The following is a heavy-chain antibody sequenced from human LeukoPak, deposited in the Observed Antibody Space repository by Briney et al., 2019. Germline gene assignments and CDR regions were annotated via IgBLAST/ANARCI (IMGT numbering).Heavy chain of an antibody. V-gene: IGHV3-7*01. Sequence: GGPLRLSCAASGFTFSSYWMIWVRQAPGKGLEWVGNINQDGRKRYYVDSVGGRFTISRDNAKNSPYLQMNSLRADDTALYYCVRDSGDDYDIFDYWGQGTLVTVSS. CDR3: VRDSGDDYDIFDY. J-gene: IGHJ4*02. D-gene: IGHD4-17*01. CDR1: GFTFSSYW. CDR2: INQDGRKR.